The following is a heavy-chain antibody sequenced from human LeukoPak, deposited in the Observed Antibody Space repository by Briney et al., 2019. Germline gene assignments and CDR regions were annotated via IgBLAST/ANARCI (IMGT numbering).Heavy chain of an antibody. CDR2: IRGNRGDST. D-gene: IGHD5-18*01. CDR1: GFTFTSYA. CDR3: AKVESGGYSFGNFDF. V-gene: IGHV3-23*01. J-gene: IGHJ4*02. Sequence: GGSLRLSCAASGFTFTSYALSWVRQAPGKGLEWVSAIRGNRGDSTYYADSVKGRFTISRDNSKNTIYLQMNSLRAEDTAVYYCAKVESGGYSFGNFDFWGQGTLVAVSS.